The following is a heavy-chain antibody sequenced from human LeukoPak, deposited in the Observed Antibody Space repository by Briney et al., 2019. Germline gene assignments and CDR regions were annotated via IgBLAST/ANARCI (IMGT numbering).Heavy chain of an antibody. CDR1: GFTFSRYA. Sequence: GRSLRLSCAASGFTFSRYAIHWVRQAPGKGLEWVAVISYDGSNKYYADSVKGRFTISRDNSKNTLYLQMNSLRAEDTAVYYCAKDQGRYCSSTSCYPWDYWGQGTLVTVSS. CDR2: ISYDGSNK. V-gene: IGHV3-30-3*01. D-gene: IGHD2-2*01. J-gene: IGHJ4*02. CDR3: AKDQGRYCSSTSCYPWDY.